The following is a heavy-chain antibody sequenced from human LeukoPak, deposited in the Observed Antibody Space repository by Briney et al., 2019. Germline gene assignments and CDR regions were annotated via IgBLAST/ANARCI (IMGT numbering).Heavy chain of an antibody. CDR3: AKGPDIVVVPAAISSYNYYGMDV. CDR1: GGSISSYY. CDR2: IYTSGST. V-gene: IGHV4-4*07. Sequence: PSETLSLTCTVSGGSISSYYWSWIRQPAGKGLEWIGRIYTSGSTNYNPSLKSRVTMSVDTSKNQFSLKLSPVTAADTAVYYCAKGPDIVVVPAAISSYNYYGMDVWGQGTTVTVSS. J-gene: IGHJ6*02. D-gene: IGHD2-2*02.